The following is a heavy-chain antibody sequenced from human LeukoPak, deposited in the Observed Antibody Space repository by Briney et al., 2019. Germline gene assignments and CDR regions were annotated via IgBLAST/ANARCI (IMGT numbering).Heavy chain of an antibody. CDR1: GGSFSGYY. V-gene: IGHV4-34*01. D-gene: IGHD2-21*01. CDR2: INHSGST. J-gene: IGHJ6*02. Sequence: SETLSLTCAVYGGSFSGYYWSWIRQPRGKGLEWIGEINHSGSTNYNPSLKSRVTISVDTSKNQFSLKLSSVTAADTAVYYCARDSPGDVWGQGTTVTVSS. CDR3: ARDSPGDV.